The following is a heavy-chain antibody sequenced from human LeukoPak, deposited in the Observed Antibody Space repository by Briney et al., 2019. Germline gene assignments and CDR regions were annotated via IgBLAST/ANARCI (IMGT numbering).Heavy chain of an antibody. J-gene: IGHJ4*02. Sequence: GESLRLSCAASGFTFSSYWMSWVRQAPGKGLEWVANINQDGGEKNYVDSVKGRFTISRDNAKNSLSLQMNSLRAEDTAVYHCATGRSCATCYLPDYWGQGALVTVSS. CDR1: GFTFSSYW. D-gene: IGHD2-2*01. CDR3: ATGRSCATCYLPDY. V-gene: IGHV3-7*01. CDR2: INQDGGEK.